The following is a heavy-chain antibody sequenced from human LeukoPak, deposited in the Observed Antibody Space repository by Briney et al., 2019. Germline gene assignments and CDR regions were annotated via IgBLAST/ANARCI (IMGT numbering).Heavy chain of an antibody. CDR3: ARGGSYSCLDY. J-gene: IGHJ4*02. D-gene: IGHD3-10*01. CDR1: GFTFSDDY. V-gene: IGHV3-11*04. Sequence: GGSLRLSCAASGFTFSDDYMTWIRQAPGKGLEWVSYISNSDGTTYYADFVRGRFTISRDNGKKSLYLQMNSLIVEDTAVYYCARGGSYSCLDYWGQGTLVTVSS. CDR2: ISNSDGTT.